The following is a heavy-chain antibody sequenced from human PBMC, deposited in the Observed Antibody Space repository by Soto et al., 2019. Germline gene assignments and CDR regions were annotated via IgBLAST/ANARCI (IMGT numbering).Heavy chain of an antibody. CDR2: IYYSGST. D-gene: IGHD2-2*02. Sequence: SETLSLTCTVSGGSISSGGYYWSWIRQHPGKGLEWIGYIYYSGSTYYNPSLKSRVTIPVDTSKNQFSLKLSSVTAADTAVYYCARGVVVVVPAAIRRGDYYYYGMDVWGQGTTVTVSS. J-gene: IGHJ6*02. CDR1: GGSISSGGYY. CDR3: ARGVVVVVPAAIRRGDYYYYGMDV. V-gene: IGHV4-31*03.